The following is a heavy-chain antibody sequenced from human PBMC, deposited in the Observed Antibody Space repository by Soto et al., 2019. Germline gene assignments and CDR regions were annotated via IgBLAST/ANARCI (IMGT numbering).Heavy chain of an antibody. J-gene: IGHJ6*02. CDR2: ISGSGGST. CDR3: AKGYRLRFLEWPTKPDYYYYGMDV. D-gene: IGHD3-3*01. CDR1: GFTFSSYA. V-gene: IGHV3-23*01. Sequence: GGSLRLSCAASGFTFSSYAMSWVRQAPGKGLERVSAISGSGGSTYYADSVKGRFTISRDNSKNTLYLQMNSLRAEDTAVYYCAKGYRLRFLEWPTKPDYYYYGMDVWGQGTTVTVSS.